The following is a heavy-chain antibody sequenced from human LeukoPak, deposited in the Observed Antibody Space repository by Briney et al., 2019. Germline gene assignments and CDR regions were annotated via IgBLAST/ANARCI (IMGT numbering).Heavy chain of an antibody. Sequence: ASVKVSCKVSGYTLTELSMHWVRQAPGKGLEWMGGFDPEDGETIYAQKFQGRVTMTEDTSTDTAYMELSSLRSEDTAVYYCARDRPRLRDGYNWEGWFDPWGQGTLVTVSS. CDR3: ARDRPRLRDGYNWEGWFDP. D-gene: IGHD5-24*01. CDR1: GYTLTELS. J-gene: IGHJ5*02. CDR2: FDPEDGET. V-gene: IGHV1-24*01.